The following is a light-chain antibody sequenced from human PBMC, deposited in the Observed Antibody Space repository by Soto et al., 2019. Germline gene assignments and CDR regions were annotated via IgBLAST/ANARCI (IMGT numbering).Light chain of an antibody. CDR3: QSYDSSLSTYV. Sequence: QSVLTQPPSVSGAPGQRVTISCTGSNSNIGAGYDVHWYQQFPGTAPKLLIFGNSDRPSGVPDRFSGSKSGTSASLAITGLQAEDEADYFCQSYDSSLSTYVFGTGTKLTVL. CDR2: GNS. CDR1: NSNIGAGYD. J-gene: IGLJ1*01. V-gene: IGLV1-40*01.